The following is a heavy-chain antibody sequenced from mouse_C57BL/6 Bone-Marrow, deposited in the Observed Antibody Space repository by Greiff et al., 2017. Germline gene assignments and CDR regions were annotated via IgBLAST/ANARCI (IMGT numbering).Heavy chain of an antibody. CDR3: ARSGGAMDY. Sequence: VQLQQPGAELVRPGSSVKLSCKASGYTFTSYWMDWVKQRPGQGLEWIGNIYPSDSETHYNQKFKDKATLTVDKASSTAYMQLSSLTSEDSAVYYCARSGGAMDYWGQGTSVTVSS. J-gene: IGHJ4*01. CDR2: IYPSDSET. V-gene: IGHV1-61*01. CDR1: GYTFTSYW. D-gene: IGHD3-1*01.